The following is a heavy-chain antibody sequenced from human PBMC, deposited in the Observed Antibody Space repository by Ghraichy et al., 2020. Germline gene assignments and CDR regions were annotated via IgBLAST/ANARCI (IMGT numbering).Heavy chain of an antibody. J-gene: IGHJ5*02. V-gene: IGHV4-59*01. D-gene: IGHD6-19*01. CDR2: IYYSGST. Sequence: SETLSLTCTVSGGSISSYYWSWIRQPPGKGLEWIGYIYYSGSTNYNPSLKSRVTISVDTSKNQFSLKLSSVTAADTAVYYCARDRGIAVAGTWETSPDNWFDPWGQGTLVTVSS. CDR3: ARDRGIAVAGTWETSPDNWFDP. CDR1: GGSISSYY.